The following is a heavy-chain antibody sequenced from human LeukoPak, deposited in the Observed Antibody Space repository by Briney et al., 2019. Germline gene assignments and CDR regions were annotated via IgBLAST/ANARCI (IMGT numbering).Heavy chain of an antibody. CDR2: IIPIFGTA. V-gene: IGHV1-69*05. Sequence: SVKVSCKASGGTFSSYAISWVRQAPGQGLEWMGGIIPIFGTANYAQKFQGRVTMTTDTSTSTAYMGLRSLRSDDTAVYYCARDVDYGDYLGYWGQGTLVTVSS. J-gene: IGHJ4*02. CDR3: ARDVDYGDYLGY. D-gene: IGHD4-17*01. CDR1: GGTFSSYA.